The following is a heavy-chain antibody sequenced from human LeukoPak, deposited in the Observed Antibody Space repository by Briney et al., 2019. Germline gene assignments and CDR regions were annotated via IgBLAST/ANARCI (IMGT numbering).Heavy chain of an antibody. V-gene: IGHV1-69*05. CDR2: IIPIFGTA. Sequence: SVKVSCKASGGTFSSYAISWVRQAPGQGLEWMGRIIPIFGTANYAQKFQGRVTITTDESTSAAYMELSSLRSEGTAVYYCARSIAAAEYYYYYMDVWGKGTTVTVSS. D-gene: IGHD6-13*01. CDR3: ARSIAAAEYYYYYMDV. J-gene: IGHJ6*03. CDR1: GGTFSSYA.